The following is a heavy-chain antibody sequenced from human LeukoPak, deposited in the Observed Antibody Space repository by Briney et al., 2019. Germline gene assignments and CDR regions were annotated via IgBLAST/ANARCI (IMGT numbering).Heavy chain of an antibody. D-gene: IGHD3-22*01. CDR3: ARDQYESNVHYYYYGADV. Sequence: GGSLRLSCAASGFTFSSYGMHWVRQAPGKGLEWVAVISYDGGNKYYADSVKGRFTISRDNSKDTLYLQMNSLRTEDTALYYCARDQYESNVHYYYYGADVWGQGTTVIVSS. CDR1: GFTFSSYG. J-gene: IGHJ6*02. V-gene: IGHV3-30*03. CDR2: ISYDGGNK.